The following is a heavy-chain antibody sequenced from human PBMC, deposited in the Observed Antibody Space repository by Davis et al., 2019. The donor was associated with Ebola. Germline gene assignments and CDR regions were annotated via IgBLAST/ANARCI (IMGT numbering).Heavy chain of an antibody. CDR3: ARHDYSNYGADS. CDR2: ITPIFGTT. V-gene: IGHV1-69*13. Sequence: SVKVSCKISGGTFSAYAISWVRQAPGQGLDWMGGITPIFGTTEYAEKFQGRVTITADESTSTAYMELSSLRSEDTAVHYCARHDYSNYGADSWGQGTLVTVSS. J-gene: IGHJ4*02. D-gene: IGHD4-11*01. CDR1: GGTFSAYA.